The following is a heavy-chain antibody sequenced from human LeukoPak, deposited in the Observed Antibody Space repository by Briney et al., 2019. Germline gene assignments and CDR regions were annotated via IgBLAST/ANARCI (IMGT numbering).Heavy chain of an antibody. CDR1: GFTFSSYA. D-gene: IGHD4-11*01. CDR2: ISGSGGST. CDR3: AKDDYSMVGFDY. Sequence: PGGSLRLSCAASGFTFSSYAMSWVRQAPGKGLEWVSAISGSGGSTYYADSVKGRFTISRDNSKNMLYLQMNSLRAEDTAVYYCAKDDYSMVGFDYWGQGTLVTVSS. V-gene: IGHV3-23*01. J-gene: IGHJ4*02.